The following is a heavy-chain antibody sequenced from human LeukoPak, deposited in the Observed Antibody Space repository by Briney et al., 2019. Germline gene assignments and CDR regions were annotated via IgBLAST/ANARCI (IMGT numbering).Heavy chain of an antibody. V-gene: IGHV4-39*01. D-gene: IGHD4-17*01. CDR3: ARTDGDHYYYMDV. Sequence: SETLSLTCTVSGGSISSSSYYWGWIRQPPGKGLEWIGSIYYSGSTYYNPSLKSRVTISVDTSKNQFSLKLSSVTAADTAVYYCARTDGDHYYYMDVWGKGTTVTVSS. CDR1: GGSISSSSYY. J-gene: IGHJ6*03. CDR2: IYYSGST.